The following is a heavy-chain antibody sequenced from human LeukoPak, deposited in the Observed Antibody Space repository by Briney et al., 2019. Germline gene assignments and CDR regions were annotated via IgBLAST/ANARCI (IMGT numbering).Heavy chain of an antibody. D-gene: IGHD2-21*01. V-gene: IGHV4-39*01. CDR3: ARLTPLWANAFDI. CDR2: TYYSGST. CDR1: GGSISSSSYY. Sequence: SETLSLTCTVSGGSISSSSYYWGWIRQPPGKGLEGMGSTYYSGSTYYNPSLKSRVTRSVDTSKNQFSLKLSSVTAADTAVYYCARLTPLWANAFDIWGQGTMVTVSS. J-gene: IGHJ3*02.